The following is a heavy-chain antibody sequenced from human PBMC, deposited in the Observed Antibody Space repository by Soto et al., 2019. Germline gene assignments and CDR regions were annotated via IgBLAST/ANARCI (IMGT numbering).Heavy chain of an antibody. CDR3: ARAAAGTHGGFDY. D-gene: IGHD6-19*01. Sequence: KPSVTLSLTCPVSGGSISVYYWVWFRQPPGKRLERIGYIYYTGSTDYSPSLKSRVTISVETSKNQFYLKLTSVTAADTAVYYCARAAAGTHGGFDYWGQGMLVTVSS. CDR1: GGSISVYY. CDR2: IYYTGST. J-gene: IGHJ4*02. V-gene: IGHV4-59*01.